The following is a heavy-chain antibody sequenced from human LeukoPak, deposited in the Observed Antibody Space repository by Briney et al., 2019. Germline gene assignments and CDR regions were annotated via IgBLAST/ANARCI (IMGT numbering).Heavy chain of an antibody. D-gene: IGHD3-9*01. V-gene: IGHV3-23*01. CDR1: GFTFSSYA. J-gene: IGHJ4*02. CDR3: AKFLTGYYDYFDY. CDR2: ISGSGGST. Sequence: GGSLRLSCAASGFTFSSYAMSWVRQAPGKGLEWVSAISGSGGSTYYADSVMGRFTISRDNTKNTLYLQMNSLRAEDTAVYYCAKFLTGYYDYFDYWGQGTLVTVSS.